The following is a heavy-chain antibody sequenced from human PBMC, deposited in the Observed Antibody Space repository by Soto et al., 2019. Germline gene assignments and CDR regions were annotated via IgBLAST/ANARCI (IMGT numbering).Heavy chain of an antibody. J-gene: IGHJ6*03. CDR3: ARDQVYCTNGVCYTSDYYYMDV. D-gene: IGHD2-8*01. CDR1: GFTFSSYW. V-gene: IGHV3-7*01. Sequence: GESLKISCAASGFTFSSYWMSWVRQAPGKGLEWVANIKQDGSEKYYVDSVKGRFTISRDNAKNSLYLQMNSLRAEDTAVYYCARDQVYCTNGVCYTSDYYYMDVWGKGTTVTVSS. CDR2: IKQDGSEK.